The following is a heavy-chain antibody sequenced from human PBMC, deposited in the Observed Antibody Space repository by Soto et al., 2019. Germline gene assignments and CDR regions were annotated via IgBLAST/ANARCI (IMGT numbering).Heavy chain of an antibody. Sequence: SVKVSCKASGGTFSSYAISWARQAPGQGLEWMGGIIPIFGTANYAQKFQGRVTITADESTSTAYMELSSLRSEDTAVYYCARDSADYGGNWFDPWGQGTLVTVSS. CDR3: ARDSADYGGNWFDP. J-gene: IGHJ5*02. CDR1: GGTFSSYA. D-gene: IGHD4-17*01. V-gene: IGHV1-69*13. CDR2: IIPIFGTA.